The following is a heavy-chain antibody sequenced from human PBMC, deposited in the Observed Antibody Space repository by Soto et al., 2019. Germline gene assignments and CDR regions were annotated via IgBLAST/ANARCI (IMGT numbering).Heavy chain of an antibody. D-gene: IGHD3-16*02. J-gene: IGHJ4*02. V-gene: IGHV3-30*18. CDR3: AKALGELSPESYDY. CDR1: GFTFSSYG. Sequence: VQLVESGGGVVQPGRSLSLSCAASGFTFSSYGMHWVRQAPGKGLEWVAIVSYDGSNKYYTDSVKGRFTISRDNSRNTLYLQMNSLRADDTAVYYCAKALGELSPESYDYWGQGTLVTVSS. CDR2: VSYDGSNK.